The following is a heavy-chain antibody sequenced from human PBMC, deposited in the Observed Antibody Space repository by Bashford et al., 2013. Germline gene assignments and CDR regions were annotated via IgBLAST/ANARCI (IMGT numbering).Heavy chain of an antibody. CDR1: GFTFSSYG. V-gene: IGHV3-33*01. D-gene: IGHD2-15*01. CDR3: ARDPLIVVVVAATTDYYGMDV. CDR2: IWYDGSNK. Sequence: GGSLRLSCAASGFTFSSYGMHWVRQAPGKGLEWVAVIWYDGSNKYYADSVKGRFTISRDNSKNTLYLQMNSLRAEDTAVYYCARDPLIVVVVAATTDYYGMDVWGQGTTVTVSS. J-gene: IGHJ6*02.